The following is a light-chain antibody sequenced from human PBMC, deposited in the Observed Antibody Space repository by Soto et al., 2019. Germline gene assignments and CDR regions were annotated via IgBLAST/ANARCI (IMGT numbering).Light chain of an antibody. CDR1: QSINSY. V-gene: IGKV1-39*01. J-gene: IGKJ2*01. CDR2: AAS. CDR3: QQSYSTPFT. Sequence: DIQMTQSPSSLSASVGDRVTITCRASQSINSYLNWYQQKAGIAPKLLIYAASSLQSGVPSRFSGSVSGTDFTLTISSLQPEDFATYYCQQSYSTPFTFGQGTKLEIK.